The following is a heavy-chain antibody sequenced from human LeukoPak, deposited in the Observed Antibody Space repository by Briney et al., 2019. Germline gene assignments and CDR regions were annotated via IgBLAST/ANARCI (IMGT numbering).Heavy chain of an antibody. V-gene: IGHV1-46*01. Sequence: ASVKVSCKASGYTFTSYYIYWVRQAPGQGLEWRGVINPSGSSTNYAQKFQGRVTMTRDTSTSTVYMELSSLRSEDTAVYYCARRIAVAGTLWFDPWGQGTLVTVSS. D-gene: IGHD6-19*01. J-gene: IGHJ5*02. CDR2: INPSGSST. CDR1: GYTFTSYY. CDR3: ARRIAVAGTLWFDP.